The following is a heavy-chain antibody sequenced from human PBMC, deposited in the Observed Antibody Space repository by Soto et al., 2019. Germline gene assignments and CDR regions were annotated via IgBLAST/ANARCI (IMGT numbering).Heavy chain of an antibody. CDR3: ATSPYGDYSLDFDY. CDR2: FDPEDGET. Sequence: ASVKVSCKVSGYTLTELSMHWVRQAPGKGLEWMGGFDPEDGETIYAQKFQGRVTMTEDTSTDTAYMELSSLRSEDTAVYYCATSPYGDYSLDFDYWGQGTPVTVSS. V-gene: IGHV1-24*01. CDR1: GYTLTELS. D-gene: IGHD4-17*01. J-gene: IGHJ4*02.